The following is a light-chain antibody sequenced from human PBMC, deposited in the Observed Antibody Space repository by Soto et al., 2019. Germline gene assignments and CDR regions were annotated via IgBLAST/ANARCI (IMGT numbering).Light chain of an antibody. CDR2: VNSDGSH. V-gene: IGLV4-69*01. J-gene: IGLJ3*02. CDR1: SGHSNYA. CDR3: QTWGSGIGV. Sequence: QSVLTQSPSASASQRASVKLTCTLSSGHSNYAIAWHQQQPQKGPRYLMKVNSDGSHSKGDGIPDRFSGSSSGAGRYLTISSLQSDDEADYYCQTWGSGIGVFGGGTKVTVL.